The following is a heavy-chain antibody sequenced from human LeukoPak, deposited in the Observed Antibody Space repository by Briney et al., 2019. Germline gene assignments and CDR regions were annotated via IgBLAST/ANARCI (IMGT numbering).Heavy chain of an antibody. D-gene: IGHD3-10*01. CDR2: IYYSGST. CDR1: GGSISSYY. J-gene: IGHJ4*02. CDR3: ARRYGSGSSGTFDY. V-gene: IGHV4-59*01. Sequence: PSETLSLTCTVSGGSISSYYWSWIRQPPGKGLEWIGYIYYSGSTNYNPSLKSRVTISVDTSKNQFSLKLSSVTAADTAGYYCARRYGSGSSGTFDYWGQGTLVTVSS.